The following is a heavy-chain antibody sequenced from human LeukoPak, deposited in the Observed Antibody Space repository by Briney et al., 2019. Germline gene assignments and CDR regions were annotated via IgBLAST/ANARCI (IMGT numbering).Heavy chain of an antibody. CDR2: IYHSGTA. V-gene: IGHV4-31*03. CDR1: GGSLSRGGYY. J-gene: IGHJ4*02. CDR3: ARGGDYGDYFVY. D-gene: IGHD4-17*01. Sequence: SETLSLTCTVFGGSLSRGGYYWSWIRQQPGQGLEWLGYIYHSGTARYNPSFKSRLNMSVDMSRNQFSLNLSSVTVADTALYYCARGGDYGDYFVYWGQGSMVSVSS.